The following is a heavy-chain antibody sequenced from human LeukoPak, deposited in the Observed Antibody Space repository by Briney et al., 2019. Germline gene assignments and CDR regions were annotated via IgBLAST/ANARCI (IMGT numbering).Heavy chain of an antibody. J-gene: IGHJ4*02. Sequence: PSETLSLTCTVSGGSISSYYWSWIRQPPGKGLEWIGYIYYSGSTNYNPSLKSRVTISVDTSKNQFSLKLSSVTAADTAVYYCARGRSSSWTNFDYWGQGTLVTVSS. CDR2: IYYSGST. V-gene: IGHV4-59*01. CDR1: GGSISSYY. CDR3: ARGRSSSWTNFDY. D-gene: IGHD6-13*01.